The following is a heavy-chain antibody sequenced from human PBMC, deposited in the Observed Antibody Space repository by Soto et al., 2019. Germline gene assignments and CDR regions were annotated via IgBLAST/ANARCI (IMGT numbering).Heavy chain of an antibody. V-gene: IGHV1-18*01. CDR2: ISAYNGNI. J-gene: IGHJ4*02. CDR3: ARDGAAVTPGISGY. D-gene: IGHD4-4*01. CDR1: GHTFTSYA. Sequence: GASVKVSCKASGHTFTSYAISWVRQAPGQGLEWMGWISAYNGNIKYARKFHGRVSMNTDTSTSTAYMELRSLRSDATAVYFCARDGAAVTPGISGYWRQGPLVSVSS.